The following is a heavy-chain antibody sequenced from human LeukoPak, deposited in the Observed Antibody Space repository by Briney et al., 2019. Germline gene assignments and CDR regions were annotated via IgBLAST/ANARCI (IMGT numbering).Heavy chain of an antibody. J-gene: IGHJ4*02. CDR2: IKQDGSEK. D-gene: IGHD6-19*01. Sequence: GGSLRLSCAASGFTFSSYWMSWVRQAPGKGLEWVANIKQDGSEKYYVDSVKGRFTISRDNAKNSLYLQMNSLRAEDTAVYYCAREFGPKGYSSGFDHWGQGTLVTVSS. CDR3: AREFGPKGYSSGFDH. CDR1: GFTFSSYW. V-gene: IGHV3-7*01.